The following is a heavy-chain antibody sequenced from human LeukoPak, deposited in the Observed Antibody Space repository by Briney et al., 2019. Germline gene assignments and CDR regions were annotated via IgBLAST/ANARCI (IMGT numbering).Heavy chain of an antibody. Sequence: SETLSLTCAVYGESFSGYYWSWIRQPPGKGLEWIGEINHSGSTNYNPSLKSRVTISVDTSKNQFSLKLSSVTAADTAVYYCARLDTMRSGSYNYYYYMDVWGKGTTVTISS. CDR1: GESFSGYY. D-gene: IGHD3-10*01. CDR2: INHSGST. J-gene: IGHJ6*03. V-gene: IGHV4-34*01. CDR3: ARLDTMRSGSYNYYYYMDV.